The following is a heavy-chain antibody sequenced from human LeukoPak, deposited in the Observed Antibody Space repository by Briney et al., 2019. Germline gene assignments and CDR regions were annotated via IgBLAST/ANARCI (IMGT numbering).Heavy chain of an antibody. CDR3: ARRRDGYKYYYYYYMDV. CDR2: IYYSGST. V-gene: IGHV4-30-4*08. Sequence: PSETLSLTCTVSGGSISSGDYYLSWIRQPPGKGLEWIGYIYYSGSTYYNPSLKSRVTISVDTSKNQFSLKLSSVTAADTAVYYCARRRDGYKYYYYYYMDVWGKGTTVTVSS. D-gene: IGHD5-24*01. J-gene: IGHJ6*03. CDR1: GGSISSGDYY.